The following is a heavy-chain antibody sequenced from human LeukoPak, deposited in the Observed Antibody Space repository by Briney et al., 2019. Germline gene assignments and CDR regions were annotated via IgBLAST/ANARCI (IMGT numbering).Heavy chain of an antibody. CDR3: AYYYGSGRYYAVFDP. CDR1: GYTFTSYA. CDR2: INTNTGNP. Sequence: EASVKVSCKASGYTFTSYAMNWVRQAPGQGLEWMGWINTNTGNPTYAQGFTGRFVFSLDTSVSTAYLQISSLKAEDTAVYYCAYYYGSGRYYAVFDPWGQGTLVTVSS. J-gene: IGHJ5*02. D-gene: IGHD3-10*01. V-gene: IGHV7-4-1*02.